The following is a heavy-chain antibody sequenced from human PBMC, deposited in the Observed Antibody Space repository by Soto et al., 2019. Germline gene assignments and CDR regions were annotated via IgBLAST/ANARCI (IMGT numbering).Heavy chain of an antibody. D-gene: IGHD4-17*01. CDR1: GFTFSSYG. J-gene: IGHJ4*02. CDR3: ARDLGDYGLDY. Sequence: QVQLVESGGGVVQPGRSLRLSCAASGFTFSSYGMHWVRQAPGKGLEWVAVIWYDGSNKYYADSVKGRFTISRDNSKNTLYLQMNSLRAEDTAVYYCARDLGDYGLDYWGQGTLVTVSS. V-gene: IGHV3-33*01. CDR2: IWYDGSNK.